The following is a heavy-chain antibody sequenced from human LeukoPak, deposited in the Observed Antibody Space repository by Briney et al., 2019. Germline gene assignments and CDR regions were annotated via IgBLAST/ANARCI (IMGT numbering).Heavy chain of an antibody. D-gene: IGHD3-22*01. CDR1: GGTYSSYA. CDR3: AREISGDYYDSSGYYSWFDP. J-gene: IGHJ5*02. Sequence: ASVKVSCKASGGTYSSYAISWVRQAPGQGLVWMGGIIPIFGTANYAQKFQGRVTITADESTSTAYMELSSLRSEDTAVYYCAREISGDYYDSSGYYSWFDPWGQGTLVTVSS. V-gene: IGHV1-69*13. CDR2: IIPIFGTA.